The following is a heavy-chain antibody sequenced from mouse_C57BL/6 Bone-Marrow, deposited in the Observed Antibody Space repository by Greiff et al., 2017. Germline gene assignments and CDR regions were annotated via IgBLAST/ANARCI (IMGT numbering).Heavy chain of an antibody. CDR2: ISSGSSTI. Sequence: EVQLVESGGGLVKPGGSLKLSCAASGFTFSDYGMHWVRQAPEKGLGWVAYISSGSSTIYYADTVKGRFTISRDNAKNTLFLQMTSLRSEDTAMYYCAREDYYGSSFFDYWGQGTTLTVSS. CDR3: AREDYYGSSFFDY. CDR1: GFTFSDYG. J-gene: IGHJ2*01. V-gene: IGHV5-17*01. D-gene: IGHD1-1*01.